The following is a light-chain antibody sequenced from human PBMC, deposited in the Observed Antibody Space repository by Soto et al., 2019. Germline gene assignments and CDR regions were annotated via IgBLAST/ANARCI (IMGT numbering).Light chain of an antibody. Sequence: DIQLTQSPPSLSASVGDRVTITCRAIQVIPAYLNWYQQKPGEAPKLVIYDTSNLEIGVPSRFGGGGSGTDFTLTITGLQPEDYATYYCQQYERLPYSFGQGTKV. CDR3: QQYERLPYS. V-gene: IGKV1-33*01. J-gene: IGKJ2*03. CDR1: QVIPAY. CDR2: DTS.